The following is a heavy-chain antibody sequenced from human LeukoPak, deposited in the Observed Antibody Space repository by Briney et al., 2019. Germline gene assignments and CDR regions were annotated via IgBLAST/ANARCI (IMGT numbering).Heavy chain of an antibody. V-gene: IGHV4-4*07. J-gene: IGHJ4*02. D-gene: IGHD5-24*01. CDR1: GGSISGYY. Sequence: PSETLSLTCTVSGGSISGYYWSWIRQPAGKGLEWIGRIYTSGSTNYNPSLKSRVTMSVDTSKNQFSLKLSSVTAADTAVYDCARGVEMEYYFDYWAREPWSPSPQ. CDR3: ARGVEMEYYFDY. CDR2: IYTSGST.